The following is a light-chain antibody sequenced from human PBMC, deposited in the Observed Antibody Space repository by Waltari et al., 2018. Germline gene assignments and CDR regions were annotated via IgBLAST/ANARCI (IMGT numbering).Light chain of an antibody. CDR2: GAS. V-gene: IGKV3-15*01. Sequence: DIVMTQSPASLSLSPGERATLSCRASQSVTSNLAWYQQKPGQAPRPLIYGASTRAAGIPVRFSGSGSGTEFTLTGSGLQSEDFAIYYCQQYNDWPPWTFGQGTKVEIK. CDR3: QQYNDWPPWT. J-gene: IGKJ1*01. CDR1: QSVTSN.